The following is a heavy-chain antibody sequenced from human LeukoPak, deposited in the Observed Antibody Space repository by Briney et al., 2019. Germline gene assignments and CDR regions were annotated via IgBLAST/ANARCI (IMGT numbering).Heavy chain of an antibody. D-gene: IGHD2-15*01. Sequence: SVKVSCTASGGTFSSYTISWVRQAPGQGLEWMGGIIPLFGTPDYAQKFQDRLTITADKSTSTAYMELSSLRSEDTAVYYCASAALRCSGGSCYEMDVWGKGTTVTVSS. V-gene: IGHV1-69*06. J-gene: IGHJ6*04. CDR1: GGTFSSYT. CDR2: IIPLFGTP. CDR3: ASAALRCSGGSCYEMDV.